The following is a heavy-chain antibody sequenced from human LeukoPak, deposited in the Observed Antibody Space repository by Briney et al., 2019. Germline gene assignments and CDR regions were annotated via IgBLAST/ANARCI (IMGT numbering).Heavy chain of an antibody. J-gene: IGHJ4*02. V-gene: IGHV6-1*01. CDR1: GDSVSSNNAA. CDR2: TYYRSKWYR. Sequence: SQTLSLTCAISGDSVSSNNAAWNWIRQSPSRGLEWLGRTYYRSKWYREYAVSVKSRATINPDTSKNQFSLQLNSVTPEDTALYYCVRSVGHLGYWGQGTLVTVSS. D-gene: IGHD1-26*01. CDR3: VRSVGHLGY.